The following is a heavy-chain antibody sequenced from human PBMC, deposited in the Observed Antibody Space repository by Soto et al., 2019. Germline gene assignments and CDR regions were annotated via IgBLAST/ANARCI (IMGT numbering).Heavy chain of an antibody. CDR1: GGSFSGYY. D-gene: IGHD6-13*01. CDR3: ARGNSSSNNWFDP. V-gene: IGHV4-34*01. J-gene: IGHJ5*02. CDR2: INHSGST. Sequence: EQLQQWGAGLLKPSETLSLTCAVYGGSFSGYYWSWIRQPPGKGLGWIGEINHSGSTNYNPSLKSRVTISVDTSKNQFSRKLGPVTAADTAVYYCARGNSSSNNWFDPWGQGTLVTVSS.